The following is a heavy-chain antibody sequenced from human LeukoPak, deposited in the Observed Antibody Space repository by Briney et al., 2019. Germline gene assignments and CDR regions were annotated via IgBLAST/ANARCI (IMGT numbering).Heavy chain of an antibody. Sequence: GGCLSLSCAASGFTVSSNYMSGVRQAPGKGLEGVSVIYSGGSTYYADSVKGRFTIPRDNSKNTLYLHMNSLRAEDTAVYYCATQSSWPYYYYGMDVWGQGITVTVSS. CDR1: GFTVSSNY. J-gene: IGHJ6*02. CDR3: ATQSSWPYYYYGMDV. D-gene: IGHD6-13*01. V-gene: IGHV3-66*01. CDR2: IYSGGST.